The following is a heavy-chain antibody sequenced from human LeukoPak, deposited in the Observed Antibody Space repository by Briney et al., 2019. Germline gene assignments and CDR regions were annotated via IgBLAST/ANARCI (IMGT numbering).Heavy chain of an antibody. CDR1: GFHFSTYS. Sequence: GRSLTHSCVASGFHFSTYSIHWVRQAPGKGLEWVAVISYDGTNKYYAHSVKGRYTISRDNSKNALYLQMNSLRSEDTAVYYCARGGGRGCSGGRCPYVLDVWGQGTTVTVSS. CDR2: ISYDGTNK. V-gene: IGHV3-30-3*01. J-gene: IGHJ6*02. CDR3: ARGGGRGCSGGRCPYVLDV. D-gene: IGHD2-15*01.